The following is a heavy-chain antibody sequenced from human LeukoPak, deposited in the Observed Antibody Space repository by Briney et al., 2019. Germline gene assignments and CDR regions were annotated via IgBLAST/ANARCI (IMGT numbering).Heavy chain of an antibody. CDR2: ISYDGSNK. Sequence: QPGGSLRLSCAASGFTFSSYGMHWVRQAPGKGLEWVAVISYDGSNKYYADSVKGRFTISRDNAKNTLYLQMNSLRAEDTAVYYCARGHPGFYDISDYWGQGTLVTVSS. CDR1: GFTFSSYG. CDR3: ARGHPGFYDISDY. D-gene: IGHD3-9*01. V-gene: IGHV3-30*03. J-gene: IGHJ4*02.